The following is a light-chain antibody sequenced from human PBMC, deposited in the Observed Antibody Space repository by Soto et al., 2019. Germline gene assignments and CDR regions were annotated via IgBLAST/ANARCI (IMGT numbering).Light chain of an antibody. CDR3: HQRSNWPPFT. CDR2: DAS. Sequence: EIVMTQSPATVSVSPGERATLSCRASQSVSSSYLAWYQQKPGQPPRLLIYDASKRATDIPDRFIGSGSGTDFTLTISSLEPEDFAIYYCHQRSNWPPFTFGGGTKV. V-gene: IGKV3D-20*02. CDR1: QSVSSSY. J-gene: IGKJ4*01.